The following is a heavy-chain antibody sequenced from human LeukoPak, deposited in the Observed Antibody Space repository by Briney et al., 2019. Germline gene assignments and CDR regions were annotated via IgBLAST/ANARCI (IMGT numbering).Heavy chain of an antibody. CDR3: AKEPNTVVHHTGNY. CDR2: IYYSGSA. D-gene: IGHD4-23*01. CDR1: GGSISSYY. V-gene: IGHV4-59*01. J-gene: IGHJ4*02. Sequence: SETLSLTCTVSGGSISSYYWSWIRQPPGKGLEWIGYIYYSGSANYNPSLKSRVTISVDTSKNQFSLKLSSVTAADTAVYYCAKEPNTVVHHTGNYWGQGTLVTVSS.